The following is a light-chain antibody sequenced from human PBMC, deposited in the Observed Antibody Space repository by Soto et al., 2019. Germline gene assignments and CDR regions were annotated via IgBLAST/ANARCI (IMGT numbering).Light chain of an antibody. V-gene: IGKV1-5*01. CDR1: QRISSW. Sequence: DIQMTQSPSTLSASVGDRVTITCRASQRISSWLAWYQQKPGKAPKLLIYDASSLESGVPSRFSGGGSGTEFTLNISSLQPDDFATYYCHQYNSYSWTFGQGTQVEIK. J-gene: IGKJ1*01. CDR2: DAS. CDR3: HQYNSYSWT.